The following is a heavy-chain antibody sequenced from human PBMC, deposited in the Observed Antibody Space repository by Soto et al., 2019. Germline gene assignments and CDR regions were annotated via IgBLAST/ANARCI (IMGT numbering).Heavy chain of an antibody. CDR3: ARGGLSKYYDF. J-gene: IGHJ6*02. D-gene: IGHD3-3*01. CDR2: INHSGST. CDR1: CGSFIGYY. Sequence: SETLSLTCAVYCGSFIGYYWSWIRQPPGKGLEWIGEINHSGSTNYNPSLKNRVTISVDTSKNQFSLKLSSVTAADTAVYYCARGGLSKYYDFWGQGTTVTVS. V-gene: IGHV4-34*01.